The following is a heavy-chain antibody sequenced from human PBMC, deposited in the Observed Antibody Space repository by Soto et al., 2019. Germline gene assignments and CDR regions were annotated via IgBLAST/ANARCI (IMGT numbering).Heavy chain of an antibody. CDR3: AKDRNGVVVVIIPDFDY. J-gene: IGHJ4*02. D-gene: IGHD3-22*01. Sequence: QVQLVESGGGVVQPGRSLRLSCAASGFTFSSYGMHWVRQAPGKGLEWVAVISYDGSNKYYADSVKGRFTISRDNSKNTLYLQMTSLRAEDTAVYYCAKDRNGVVVVIIPDFDYWGQGTLVTVSS. CDR2: ISYDGSNK. V-gene: IGHV3-30*18. CDR1: GFTFSSYG.